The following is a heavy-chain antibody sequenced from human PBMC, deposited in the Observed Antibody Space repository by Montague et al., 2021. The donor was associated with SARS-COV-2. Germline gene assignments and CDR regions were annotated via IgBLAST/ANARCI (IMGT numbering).Heavy chain of an antibody. CDR1: GGSTSNYY. CDR2: IFYTGSK. CDR3: ARGRAVTTFYYYYYGMDV. D-gene: IGHD4-17*01. J-gene: IGHJ6*02. Sequence: SETLSLTCSVSGGSTSNYYWTWIRQSPGKGLQWIGYIFYTGSKKFNPSLKTRVSMSLDASKNQFSLKLSSVTAADTAVYYCARGRAVTTFYYYYYGMDVWGQGTTVTVSS. V-gene: IGHV4-59*12.